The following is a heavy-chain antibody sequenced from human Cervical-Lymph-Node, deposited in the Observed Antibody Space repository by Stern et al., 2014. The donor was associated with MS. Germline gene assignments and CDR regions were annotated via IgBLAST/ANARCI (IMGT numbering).Heavy chain of an antibody. J-gene: IGHJ6*02. CDR3: AREMYSSSYYGLDV. V-gene: IGHV4-31*03. CDR2: IYYGGST. CDR1: GDSMSSRSYY. D-gene: IGHD6-6*01. Sequence: QVQQVQSGPGLVRPSETLSLTCNGSGDSMSSRSYYWTWIRQHPQKGLEWIGQIYYGGSTAYKPSLRGRCTISVDTSQNQFFLRLTSVTAADTAVYYCAREMYSSSYYGLDVWGQGATVTVSS.